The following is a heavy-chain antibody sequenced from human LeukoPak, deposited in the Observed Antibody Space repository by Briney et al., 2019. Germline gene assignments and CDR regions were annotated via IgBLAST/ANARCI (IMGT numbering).Heavy chain of an antibody. J-gene: IGHJ6*02. CDR1: GFTFSSYS. CDR3: ARADCSSTSCYDYYYYGMDV. CDR2: ISSSSSTI. V-gene: IGHV3-48*01. D-gene: IGHD2-2*01. Sequence: GGSLRLSCAASGFTFSSYSMNWVRQAPGKGLEWVSYISSSSSTIYYADSVKGRFTISRDNAKKSLYLQMNSLRAEDTAVYYCARADCSSTSCYDYYYYGMDVWGQGTTVTVSS.